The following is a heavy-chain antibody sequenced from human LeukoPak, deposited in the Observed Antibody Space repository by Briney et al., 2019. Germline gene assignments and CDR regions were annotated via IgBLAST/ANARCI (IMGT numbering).Heavy chain of an antibody. CDR1: GFTFSSYA. D-gene: IGHD1-1*01. CDR2: ISNSGDST. V-gene: IGHV3-23*01. CDR3: ANNWNMDC. Sequence: GSLRLSCAASGFTFSSYAMHWVRQAPGKGLEWVSSISNSGDSTYYADSVKGRFTISRDNSENTVYLQMNSLRADDTAVYYCANNWNMDCWGQGTLVTVSS. J-gene: IGHJ4*02.